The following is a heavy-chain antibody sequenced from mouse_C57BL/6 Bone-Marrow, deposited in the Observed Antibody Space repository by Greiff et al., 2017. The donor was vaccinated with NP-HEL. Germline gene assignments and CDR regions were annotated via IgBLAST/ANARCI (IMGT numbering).Heavy chain of an antibody. CDR3: ARGVTTVVAYYFDY. V-gene: IGHV1-76*01. CDR1: GYTFTDYY. CDR2: IYPGSGNT. D-gene: IGHD1-1*01. Sequence: QVQLQQSGAELVRPGASVKLSCKASGYTFTDYYINWVKQRPGQGLEWIARIYPGSGNTYYNEKFKGKATLTAGKSSSTAYMQLSSLTSEDSAVYFCARGVTTVVAYYFDYWGQGTTLTVSS. J-gene: IGHJ2*01.